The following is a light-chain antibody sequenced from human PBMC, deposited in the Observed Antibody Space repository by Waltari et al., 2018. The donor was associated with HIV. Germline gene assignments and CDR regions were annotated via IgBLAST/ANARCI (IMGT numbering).Light chain of an antibody. J-gene: IGKJ3*01. Sequence: ILLMQSPDSLSLSPGETATLSCRASQTVNNDYLAWYQQRPGQAPRLLMYRASTRAAAIPDRFSGGGSGTDFTLTISSLEPDDCAVYYCHQYGDSSLMTFGPGTTVDL. CDR2: RAS. CDR1: QTVNNDY. V-gene: IGKV3-20*01. CDR3: HQYGDSSLMT.